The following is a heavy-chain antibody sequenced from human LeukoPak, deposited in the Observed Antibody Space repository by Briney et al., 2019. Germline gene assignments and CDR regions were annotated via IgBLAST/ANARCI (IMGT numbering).Heavy chain of an antibody. J-gene: IGHJ4*02. D-gene: IGHD4-17*01. CDR3: AKDAMATVTYFDY. V-gene: IGHV3-23*01. CDR1: GFTFNSYA. Sequence: GGSLRLSCATSGFTFNSYAMSWVRQAPGKGLEWVSGLSGSGGDTDYADSVKGRFTISRDNSRNTLYLQMNSLRSEDTAVYYCAKDAMATVTYFDYWGQGSLVTFSS. CDR2: LSGSGGDT.